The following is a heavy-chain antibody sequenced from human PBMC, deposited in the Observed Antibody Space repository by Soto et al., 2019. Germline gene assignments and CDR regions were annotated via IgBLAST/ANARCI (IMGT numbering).Heavy chain of an antibody. V-gene: IGHV1-18*01. D-gene: IGHD3-22*01. J-gene: IGHJ4*02. CDR2: ISAYNGNT. CDR3: ARAPITMILGY. Sequence: EASVEVSCKASGYTFTSYGISWVRQAPGQGLEWMGWISAYNGNTNYAQKLQGRVTMTTDTSTSTAYMELRSLRSDDTAVYYCARAPITMILGYWGQGTLVTVSS. CDR1: GYTFTSYG.